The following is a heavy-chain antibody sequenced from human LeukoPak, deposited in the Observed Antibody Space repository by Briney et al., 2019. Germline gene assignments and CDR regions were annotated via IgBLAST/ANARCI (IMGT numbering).Heavy chain of an antibody. Sequence: KPGGSLRLSCAASGFTFSSYSMNWVRQAPGKGLEWVSSISSSSRYIYYADSVKGRFTISRDNSKNTLYLQMNSLRAEDTAVYYCAKRIRVNWFDPWGQGTLVTVSS. CDR2: ISSSSRYI. V-gene: IGHV3-21*04. J-gene: IGHJ5*02. CDR1: GFTFSSYS. CDR3: AKRIRVNWFDP.